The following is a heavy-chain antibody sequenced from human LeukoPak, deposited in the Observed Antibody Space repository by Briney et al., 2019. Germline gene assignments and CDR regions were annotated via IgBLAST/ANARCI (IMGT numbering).Heavy chain of an antibody. V-gene: IGHV3-64*01. D-gene: IGHD1-26*01. J-gene: IGHJ4*02. CDR2: ISRNGGTT. CDR3: ARGEGGYFDY. CDR1: GFTLSSYA. Sequence: GGSLRLSCAASGFTLSSYAMHWVRQAPGKGLEYVSAISRNGGTTYYANSVKGRFTISRDNSKNTLYLQMGSLRAVDMAVYYCARGEGGYFDYWGQGTLVTVSS.